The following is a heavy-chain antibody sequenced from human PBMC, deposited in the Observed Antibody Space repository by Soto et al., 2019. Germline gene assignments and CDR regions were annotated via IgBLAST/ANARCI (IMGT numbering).Heavy chain of an antibody. CDR2: IYSSGST. Sequence: QVQLQESGPGLVKPSETLSLTCTVSGGSISSGGYWSWVRQRPGKGLEWIGYIYSSGSTYYSPSLVSRTSIPIDTSKNQFALKMSSVTAADTAVYYCARDRGSYGMDVWGQGTTVTVS. CDR3: ARDRGSYGMDV. CDR1: GGSISSGGY. V-gene: IGHV4-31*03. J-gene: IGHJ6*02.